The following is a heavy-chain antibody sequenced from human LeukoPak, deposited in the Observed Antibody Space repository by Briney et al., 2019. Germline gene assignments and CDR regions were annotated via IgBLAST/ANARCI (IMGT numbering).Heavy chain of an antibody. CDR2: INPNDGDT. Sequence: ASVKVSCKASGYTFTDYYMHWVRQAPGQGFEWMGWINPNDGDTNYAQKFQGGVTMTRDTSISTAHMEVSRLRSDDTAVYYCARVNFLYCSSSTCLFDYWGQGTLVTVSS. J-gene: IGHJ4*02. CDR3: ARVNFLYCSSSTCLFDY. CDR1: GYTFTDYY. D-gene: IGHD2-2*01. V-gene: IGHV1-2*02.